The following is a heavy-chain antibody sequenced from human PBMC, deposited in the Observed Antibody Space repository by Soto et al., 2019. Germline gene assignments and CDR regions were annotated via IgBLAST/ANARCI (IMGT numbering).Heavy chain of an antibody. CDR2: INHSGST. D-gene: IGHD6-13*01. J-gene: IGHJ6*02. V-gene: IGHV4-34*01. CDR1: GGSFSGYY. Sequence: SETLSLTCAVYGGSFSGYYWSWIRQPPGKGLEWIGEINHSGSTNYNPSLKSRVTISVDTSKNQFSLKLSSVTAADTAVYYCARAPRESIAAAGTVRYYGMGVWGQGTTVTVSS. CDR3: ARAPRESIAAAGTVRYYGMGV.